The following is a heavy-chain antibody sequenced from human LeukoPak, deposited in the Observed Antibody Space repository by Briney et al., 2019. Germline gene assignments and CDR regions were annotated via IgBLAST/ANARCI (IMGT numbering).Heavy chain of an antibody. CDR2: IYYSGST. CDR3: ARVYYYDSSGSHGGAFDI. D-gene: IGHD3-22*01. CDR1: GGSISSGGSY. V-gene: IGHV4-31*03. J-gene: IGHJ3*02. Sequence: SETLSLTCTVSGGSISSGGSYWSWIRQHPGKGLEWIGYIYYSGSTYYNPSLKSRVTISVDTSKNQFSLKLSSVTAADTAVYYCARVYYYDSSGSHGGAFDIWGQGTMVTVSS.